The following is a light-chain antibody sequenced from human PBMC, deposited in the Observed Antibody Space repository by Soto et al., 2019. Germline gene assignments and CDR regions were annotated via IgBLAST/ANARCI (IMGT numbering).Light chain of an antibody. CDR2: EAS. J-gene: IGKJ1*01. CDR1: QSVSSSS. Sequence: EIALTQSPGTLSLSRGGIATLSCRASQSVSSSSLAWYQQNPGQAPRLLIYEASSRATGIPDRFSGSGSGTDFTLTISRLEPEDFAVYYCQQYRTFGQGTKVDI. V-gene: IGKV3-20*01. CDR3: QQYRT.